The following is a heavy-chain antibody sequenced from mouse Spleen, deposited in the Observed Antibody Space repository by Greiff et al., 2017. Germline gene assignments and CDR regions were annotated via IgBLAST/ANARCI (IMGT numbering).Heavy chain of an antibody. J-gene: IGHJ2*01. CDR2: IYPRSGNT. CDR1: GYTFTSYG. CDR3: AREYDGYYFDY. V-gene: IGHV1-81*01. D-gene: IGHD2-12*01. Sequence: QVHVKQSGAELARPGASVKLSCKASGYTFTSYGISWVKQRTGQGLEWIGEIYPRSGNTYYNEKFKGKATLTADKSSSTAYMELRSLTSEDSAVYFCAREYDGYYFDYWGQGTTLTVSS.